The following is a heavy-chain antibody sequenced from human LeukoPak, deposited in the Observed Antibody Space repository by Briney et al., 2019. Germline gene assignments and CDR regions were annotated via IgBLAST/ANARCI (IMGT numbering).Heavy chain of an antibody. D-gene: IGHD2/OR15-2a*01. CDR2: IYSDDDK. CDR1: GFSLTNSAVG. J-gene: IGHJ5*02. Sequence: SGPTLVKPTQTLTLTCTSSGFSLTNSAVGVGWIRKLPGQALEWLALIYSDDDKRYNPSLKTRLSITKDTSRNQVVLTMTNVDLVGTATYFCAHRGKYLTWFDPWGQGTLVIVSS. CDR3: AHRGKYLTWFDP. V-gene: IGHV2-5*02.